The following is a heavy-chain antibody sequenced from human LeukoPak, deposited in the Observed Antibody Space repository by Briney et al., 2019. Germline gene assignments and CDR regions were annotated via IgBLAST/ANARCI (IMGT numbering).Heavy chain of an antibody. CDR1: GFTFSNYW. V-gene: IGHV3-74*01. D-gene: IGHD6-6*01. J-gene: IGHJ6*02. CDR2: VDAHGGSR. CDR3: VRGPSFYYYYYDMDV. Sequence: GGSLRLSCAGSGFTFSNYWMYWVRQAPGKGLVWVSHVDAHGGSRTYADSVKGRFTISRDNDKKTMYLQMSSLRAEDTAVYYCVRGPSFYYYYYDMDVWGLGTTVTVSS.